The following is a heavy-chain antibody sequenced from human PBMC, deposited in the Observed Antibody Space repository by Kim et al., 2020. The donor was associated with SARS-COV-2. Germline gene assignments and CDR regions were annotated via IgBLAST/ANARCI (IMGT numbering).Heavy chain of an antibody. D-gene: IGHD2-2*01. CDR1: GGSFSGYY. J-gene: IGHJ5*02. V-gene: IGHV4-34*01. CDR2: INHSGST. Sequence: SETLSLTCAVYGGSFSGYYWSWIRQPPGKGLEWIGEINHSGSTNYNPSLKSRVTISVDTSKNQFSLKLSSVTAADTAVYYCARRRVVPAAIWVERGGNWFDPWGQGTLVTVSS. CDR3: ARRRVVPAAIWVERGGNWFDP.